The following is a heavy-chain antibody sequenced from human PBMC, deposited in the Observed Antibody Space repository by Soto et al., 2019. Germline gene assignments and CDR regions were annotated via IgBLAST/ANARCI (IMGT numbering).Heavy chain of an antibody. Sequence: PSETLSLTCAVYGGSFSGYYWSWIRQPPGKGLEWIGEINHSGSTNYNPSLKSRVTISVDTSKNQFSLKLSSVTAADTAVYYCARSEDFGAIDAYFDYWGQGTLVTVSS. J-gene: IGHJ4*02. CDR1: GGSFSGYY. D-gene: IGHD3-16*02. V-gene: IGHV4-34*01. CDR3: ARSEDFGAIDAYFDY. CDR2: INHSGST.